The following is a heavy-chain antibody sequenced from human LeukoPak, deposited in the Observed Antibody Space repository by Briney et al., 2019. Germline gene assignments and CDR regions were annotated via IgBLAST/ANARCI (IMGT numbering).Heavy chain of an antibody. Sequence: PGGSLRLSCAASGFTFSTYGMSWVRQAPGKGLECVSSIHDGDGSTYYADSVKGRFTISRDNSKNTLYLQMNSLRAEDTAVYYCAKIPSAVPGRGFDYWGQGTLVTVSS. CDR3: AKIPSAVPGRGFDY. V-gene: IGHV3-23*01. J-gene: IGHJ4*02. CDR1: GFTFSTYG. CDR2: IHDGDGST. D-gene: IGHD6-19*01.